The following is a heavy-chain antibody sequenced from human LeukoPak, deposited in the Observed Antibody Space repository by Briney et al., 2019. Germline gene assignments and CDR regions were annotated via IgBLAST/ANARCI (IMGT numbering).Heavy chain of an antibody. D-gene: IGHD3-22*01. CDR3: ARVTYYYDSSGYPKRGGYYFDY. Sequence: PSETLSLTCTVSGGSISYSNSYWGWIRQPPGKGLEWLGNIYFSGSTYYKQSLKSRVTISVDTSKNQFSLKLRSVTAADTAVYYCARVTYYYDSSGYPKRGGYYFDYWGQGTLVTVSS. V-gene: IGHV4-39*07. CDR1: GGSISYSNSY. J-gene: IGHJ4*02. CDR2: IYFSGST.